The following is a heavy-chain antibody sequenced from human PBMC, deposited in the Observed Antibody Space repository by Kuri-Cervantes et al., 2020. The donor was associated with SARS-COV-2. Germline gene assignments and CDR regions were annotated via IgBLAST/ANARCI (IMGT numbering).Heavy chain of an antibody. J-gene: IGHJ6*02. CDR1: GFTFSSYA. V-gene: IGHV4-59*08. CDR3: ARLNLVVPAAIEGMDV. D-gene: IGHD2-2*01. CDR2: ISYSGST. Sequence: ESLKISCAASGFTFSSYAMSWVRQPPGKGLEWIGTISYSGSTFYSASLKSGVTISVDTSKNQFSLKLSSVTAADTAVYYCARLNLVVPAAIEGMDVWGQGTTVTVSS.